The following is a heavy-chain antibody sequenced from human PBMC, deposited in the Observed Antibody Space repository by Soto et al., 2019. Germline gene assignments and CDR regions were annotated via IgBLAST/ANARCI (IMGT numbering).Heavy chain of an antibody. CDR2: INPNSGGA. Sequence: ASVKVSCKASGYSFTGYNMHWVRQAPGQGLEWMGWINPNSGGANYAQKFQDRVTMTRDTSITTAYMELSRLTSDDTAVYYCAREGSSSSEYFQHWGQGTMVTVYS. CDR1: GYSFTGYN. V-gene: IGHV1-2*02. J-gene: IGHJ1*01. D-gene: IGHD6-6*01. CDR3: AREGSSSSEYFQH.